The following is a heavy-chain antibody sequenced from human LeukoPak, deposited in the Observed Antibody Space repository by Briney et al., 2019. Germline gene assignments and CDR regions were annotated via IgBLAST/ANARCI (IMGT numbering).Heavy chain of an antibody. D-gene: IGHD2-15*01. CDR3: AKDYFFGSCYFNY. Sequence: GGSLRLSCAASGFTFSSYAMSWVRQAPGKGLEWVSAISGSGGSTYYADSVEGRFTISRDNSKNTLYLQMNSLRAEDTAVYYCAKDYFFGSCYFNYWGQGTLVTVSS. CDR2: ISGSGGST. CDR1: GFTFSSYA. J-gene: IGHJ4*02. V-gene: IGHV3-23*01.